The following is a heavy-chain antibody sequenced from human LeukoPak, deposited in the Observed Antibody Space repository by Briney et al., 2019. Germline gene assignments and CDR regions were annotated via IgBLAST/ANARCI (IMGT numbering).Heavy chain of an antibody. CDR1: GYTLTNYA. Sequence: ASVKVSCKASGYTLTNYAMNWVRQAPGQGLEWMGWINPNSGGTNYAQKFQGRVAMTRDTSISTAYMELSRLRSDDTAVYYCARAGAARSFDYWGQGTLVTVSS. D-gene: IGHD6-6*01. V-gene: IGHV1-2*02. CDR3: ARAGAARSFDY. CDR2: INPNSGGT. J-gene: IGHJ4*02.